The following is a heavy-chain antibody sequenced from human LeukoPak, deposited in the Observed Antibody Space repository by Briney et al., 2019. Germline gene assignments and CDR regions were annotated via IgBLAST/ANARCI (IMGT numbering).Heavy chain of an antibody. CDR2: INPNSGVT. J-gene: IGHJ6*02. Sequence: ASVKVSCKASGYTFTGYYMQWVRQAPGQGLEWMGWINPNSGVTNYAQKFQGRVTMTTDTSISTAYMEVSRLRSDDTAVYYCARVRIGQQLDKYYYYAMDVWGQGTTVTVSS. V-gene: IGHV1-2*02. D-gene: IGHD6-13*01. CDR3: ARVRIGQQLDKYYYYAMDV. CDR1: GYTFTGYY.